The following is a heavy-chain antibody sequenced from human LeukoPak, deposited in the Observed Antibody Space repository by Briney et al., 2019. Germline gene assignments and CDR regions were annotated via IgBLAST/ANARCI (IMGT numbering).Heavy chain of an antibody. CDR3: ARSGYCSSSSCYRESDGLDF. V-gene: IGHV1-18*01. CDR1: GYNFISYG. CDR2: VGTYNGNT. J-gene: IGHJ3*01. Sequence: ASVKVSCKASGYNFISYGVSWVRQAPGQGLEWMGWVGTYNGNTNYAQNLQYRVTMTTDPATSTAYMELTNLRSGDTAVYYCARSGYCSSSSCYRESDGLDFWGQGTMVTVSS. D-gene: IGHD2-2*01.